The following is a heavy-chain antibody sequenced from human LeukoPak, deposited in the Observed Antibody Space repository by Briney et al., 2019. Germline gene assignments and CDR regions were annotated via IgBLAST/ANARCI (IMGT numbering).Heavy chain of an antibody. CDR2: IYHSGST. D-gene: IGHD4-23*01. CDR1: GGSIRSNNW. V-gene: IGHV4-4*02. J-gene: IGHJ5*02. Sequence: PSETLSLTCAVSGGSIRSNNWWSWVRQPPGKGLEWIGEIYHSGSTNYNPSLKSRVTISVDKSKNQLSLNLSSLTAADTAVYYCARNSRGFDPWGQGALVTVFS. CDR3: ARNSRGFDP.